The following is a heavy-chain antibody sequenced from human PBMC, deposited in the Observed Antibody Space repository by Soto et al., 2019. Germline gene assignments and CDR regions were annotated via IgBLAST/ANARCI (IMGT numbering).Heavy chain of an antibody. Sequence: EVQLVESGGGLVQPGGSLRLSCAASGFSFSDHYMDWVRQAPGKGLEWVGRTRNKANSYTTEYAASVKGRFTISRDDSKNSLYLQMNSLKIDDTAMYYCARSYCGGDCPYYLDFWGQGTLVTVSS. D-gene: IGHD2-21*01. V-gene: IGHV3-72*01. CDR2: TRNKANSYTT. CDR3: ARSYCGGDCPYYLDF. CDR1: GFSFSDHY. J-gene: IGHJ4*02.